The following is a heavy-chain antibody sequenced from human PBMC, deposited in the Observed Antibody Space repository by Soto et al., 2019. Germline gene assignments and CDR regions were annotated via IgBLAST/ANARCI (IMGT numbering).Heavy chain of an antibody. CDR1: GFTFSSYS. J-gene: IGHJ5*02. D-gene: IGHD2-2*01. Sequence: GGSLRLSCAASGFTFSSYSMNWVRQAPGKGLEWVSSISSSSSYIYYADSVKGRFTISRDNAENSLYLQMNSLRAEDTAVYYCARELISRKINRSSTSCYFRWFDPWGQGTLVTVSS. V-gene: IGHV3-21*01. CDR3: ARELISRKINRSSTSCYFRWFDP. CDR2: ISSSSSYI.